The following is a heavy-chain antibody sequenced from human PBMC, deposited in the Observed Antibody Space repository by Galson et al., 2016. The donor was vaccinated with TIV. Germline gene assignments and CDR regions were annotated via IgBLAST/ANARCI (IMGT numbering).Heavy chain of an antibody. CDR2: IYYTRET. Sequence: ETLSLTCAVSGGSISSNLYYWGWIRQPPGKGLEWIAIIYYTRETYYNPSLESRISISIDTSKNQFSLKLMSVTAADTAVYYCARCGQWSTYYFDYWGQGTLVTVSS. CDR3: ARCGQWSTYYFDY. V-gene: IGHV4-39*01. J-gene: IGHJ4*02. D-gene: IGHD2-15*01. CDR1: GGSISSNLYY.